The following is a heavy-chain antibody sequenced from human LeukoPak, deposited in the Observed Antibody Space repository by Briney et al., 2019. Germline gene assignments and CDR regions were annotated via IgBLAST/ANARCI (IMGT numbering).Heavy chain of an antibody. D-gene: IGHD6-13*01. J-gene: IGHJ4*02. Sequence: GGSVRLLCAAWGFTFSRQAMSWARQAPGGGVVGVAAISGSGGSTYYAHSVKGRFTISRDNSKNTLYLQMNSLRAEDTAVYYCAKVGTPGYSSSWPLIDYWGQGTLVTVSS. CDR3: AKVGTPGYSSSWPLIDY. CDR1: GFTFSRQA. V-gene: IGHV3-23*01. CDR2: ISGSGGST.